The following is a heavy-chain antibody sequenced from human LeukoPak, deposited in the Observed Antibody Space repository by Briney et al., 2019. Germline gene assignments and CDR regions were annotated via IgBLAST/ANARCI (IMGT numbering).Heavy chain of an antibody. V-gene: IGHV1-18*01. Sequence: ASVKVSCKASGYTFTSYDINWVRQAPGQGLEWMGWISAYNGNTNYAQKLQGRVTMTTDTSTSTAYMELRSLRSDDTAVYYCARRDYGGNSNWFDPWGQGTLATVSS. CDR3: ARRDYGGNSNWFDP. D-gene: IGHD4-23*01. CDR1: GYTFTSYD. J-gene: IGHJ5*02. CDR2: ISAYNGNT.